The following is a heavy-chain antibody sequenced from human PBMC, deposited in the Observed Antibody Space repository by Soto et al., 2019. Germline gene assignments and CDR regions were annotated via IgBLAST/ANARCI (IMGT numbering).Heavy chain of an antibody. J-gene: IGHJ5*02. Sequence: SETLSLTCTVSGGSISSGGYYWSWIRQHPGKGLEWIGYIYYSGSTYYNPSLKSRVTISVDTSKNQFSLKLSSVTAADTAVYYCARAPYSSSWYGATGNWFDPWDQGTLVTVS. D-gene: IGHD6-13*01. V-gene: IGHV4-31*03. CDR1: GGSISSGGYY. CDR3: ARAPYSSSWYGATGNWFDP. CDR2: IYYSGST.